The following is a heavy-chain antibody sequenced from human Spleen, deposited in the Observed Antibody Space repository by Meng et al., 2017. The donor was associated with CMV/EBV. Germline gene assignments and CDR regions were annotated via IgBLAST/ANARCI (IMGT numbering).Heavy chain of an antibody. J-gene: IGHJ4*02. CDR1: GFTFSRYG. V-gene: IGHV3-33*06. Sequence: SGFTFSRYGVNWVLTGPGKGLEWVADIWYDGSNKYYADSVKGRFTISRDNSKNTLYLQMNSLRAEDTAVYYCAKDRRVNSMVAPFDYWGQGTLVTVSS. D-gene: IGHD4/OR15-4a*01. CDR3: AKDRRVNSMVAPFDY. CDR2: IWYDGSNK.